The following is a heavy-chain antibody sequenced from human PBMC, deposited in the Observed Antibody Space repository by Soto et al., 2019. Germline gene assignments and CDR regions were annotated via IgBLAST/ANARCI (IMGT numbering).Heavy chain of an antibody. CDR1: GFTFSSYA. Sequence: WGSLRLSCAASGFTFSSYAMSWVRQAPWKWLEWVSAISVSGGSTYYADSVKGRFTISRDNSKNTLYLQMNSLRAEDTAVYYCAKGMSFSSSWPLTNPPGVLDYWGQGTLVTVSS. J-gene: IGHJ4*02. V-gene: IGHV3-23*01. D-gene: IGHD6-13*01. CDR3: AKGMSFSSSWPLTNPPGVLDY. CDR2: ISVSGGST.